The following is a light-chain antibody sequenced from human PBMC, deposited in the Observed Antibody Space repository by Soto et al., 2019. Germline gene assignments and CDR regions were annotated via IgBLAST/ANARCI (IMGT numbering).Light chain of an antibody. Sequence: IVLTQSPATLSLSPGERATLSCRASQSISSSLAWYQQKPGQAPRLLIYDASARATDIPARFRGSGSGTEFTLTISSLQSEDFGVYYCQQYDNWPPWTFGQGTRVDIK. J-gene: IGKJ1*01. CDR2: DAS. CDR1: QSISSS. V-gene: IGKV3-15*01. CDR3: QQYDNWPPWT.